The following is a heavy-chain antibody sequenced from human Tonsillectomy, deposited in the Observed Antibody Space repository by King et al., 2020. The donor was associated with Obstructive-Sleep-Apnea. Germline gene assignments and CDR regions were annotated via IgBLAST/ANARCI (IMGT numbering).Heavy chain of an antibody. V-gene: IGHV3-66*01. D-gene: IGHD3-16*01. J-gene: IGHJ4*01. CDR2: IYSGGSA. CDR3: ARGGTLAFDY. CDR1: GFTVSSAY. Sequence: ELQLVQSGGGLVQPGGSLRLSCAASGFTVSSAYINWVRQAPGKGLECVSVIYSGGSAYYADSVKGRFTISRDDSKNTVYLQMNSLTAEDTAVYYCARGGTLAFDYWGHGTLVTVSS.